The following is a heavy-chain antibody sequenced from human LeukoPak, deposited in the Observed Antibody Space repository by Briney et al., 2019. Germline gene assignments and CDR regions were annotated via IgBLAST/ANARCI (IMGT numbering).Heavy chain of an antibody. D-gene: IGHD6-19*01. CDR3: ARGLRAVAGTGGLGY. CDR1: GYSFTGYY. J-gene: IGHJ4*02. Sequence: ASVKVSCKASGYSFTGYYMHWVRQAPGQGLECMGWINPNSGGTNYAQKFQGRVTMTRDTSISTAYMELSRLRSDDTAVYYCARGLRAVAGTGGLGYWGQGTLVTVSS. V-gene: IGHV1-2*02. CDR2: INPNSGGT.